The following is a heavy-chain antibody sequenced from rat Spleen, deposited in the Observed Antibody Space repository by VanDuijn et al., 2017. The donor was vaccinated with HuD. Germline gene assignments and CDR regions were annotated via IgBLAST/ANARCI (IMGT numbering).Heavy chain of an antibody. CDR3: AAAYHSSDAHYFDY. D-gene: IGHD1-1*01. CDR1: GFSLTSNG. CDR2: IWSGGGT. J-gene: IGHJ2*01. Sequence: QVQLKESGPGLVQPSQTLSLTCTVSGFSLTSNGVTWVRQPPGKGLEWMGVIWSGGGTDYNSTIKSRLSISRDTSKSQVFLKMNILQTEDTAMFFCAAAYHSSDAHYFDYWGQGVMVTVSS. V-gene: IGHV2-1*01.